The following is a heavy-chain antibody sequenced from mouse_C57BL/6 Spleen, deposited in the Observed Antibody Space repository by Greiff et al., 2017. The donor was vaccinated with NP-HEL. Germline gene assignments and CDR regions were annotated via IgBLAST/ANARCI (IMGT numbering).Heavy chain of an antibody. Sequence: EVQLQQSGPELVKPGASVKISCKASGYTFTDYYMNWVKQSHGKSLEWIGDINPNNGGTSYNQKFKGKATLTVDKSSSTAYMELRSLTSEDSAVYYWARYYGSSRYFDYWGQGTTLTVSS. CDR3: ARYYGSSRYFDY. J-gene: IGHJ2*01. CDR2: INPNNGGT. CDR1: GYTFTDYY. V-gene: IGHV1-26*01. D-gene: IGHD1-1*01.